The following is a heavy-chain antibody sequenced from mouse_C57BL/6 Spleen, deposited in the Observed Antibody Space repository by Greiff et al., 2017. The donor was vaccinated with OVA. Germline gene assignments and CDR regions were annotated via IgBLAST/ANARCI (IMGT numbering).Heavy chain of an antibody. CDR3: ARAAYGSSFGGFAY. J-gene: IGHJ3*01. Sequence: QVQLQQPGAELVKPGASVKLSCKASGYTFTSYWMHWVKQRPGRGLEWIGRIDPNSGGTKYNEKFTSKATLTVDKPSSTAYMQLSSLTSEDSAVYDCARAAYGSSFGGFAYWGQGTLVTVSA. D-gene: IGHD1-1*01. V-gene: IGHV1-72*01. CDR2: IDPNSGGT. CDR1: GYTFTSYW.